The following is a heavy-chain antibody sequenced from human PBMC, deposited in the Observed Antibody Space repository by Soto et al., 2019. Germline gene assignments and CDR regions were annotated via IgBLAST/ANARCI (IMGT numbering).Heavy chain of an antibody. CDR3: ARPPGGHYAGGNYMDV. D-gene: IGHD2-8*02. V-gene: IGHV1-69*02. Sequence: QVQLLQSGSEVKKPGSSVKVSCRASGGSLSSYPVTWVRQAPGQGLEWMGRIIPIVGLTNYAQKFQGRVTITADKSTSTAYMELSSLRSDDTAFYYCARPPGGHYAGGNYMDVWGKGTTVIVSS. J-gene: IGHJ6*03. CDR2: IIPIVGLT. CDR1: GGSLSSYP.